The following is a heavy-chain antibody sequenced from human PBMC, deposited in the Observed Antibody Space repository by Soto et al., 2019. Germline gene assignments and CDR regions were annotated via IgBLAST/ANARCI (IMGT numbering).Heavy chain of an antibody. D-gene: IGHD1-7*01. J-gene: IGHJ4*02. CDR3: ARPGRTGTHQYFDY. V-gene: IGHV5-51*01. Sequence: GESLKISCNGSGYSFTSYWICCVRQMPWEVLEGMGIIYPGDSDTRYSPSFQGQVTISADKSISTAYLQWSSLKASDTAMYYCARPGRTGTHQYFDYWGQGTLVTVSS. CDR1: GYSFTSYW. CDR2: IYPGDSDT.